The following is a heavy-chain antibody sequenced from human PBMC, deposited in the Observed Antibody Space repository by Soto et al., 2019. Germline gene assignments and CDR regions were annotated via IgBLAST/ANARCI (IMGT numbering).Heavy chain of an antibody. CDR1: GYTFASYY. CDR2: INPSGGST. J-gene: IGHJ3*02. D-gene: IGHD2-15*01. V-gene: IGHV1-46*01. Sequence: ASVKVSCKASGYTFASYYMHWVRQAPGQWLEWMGIINPSGGSTSYAQKFQGRVTMTRDTSTSTVYMELSSLRSEDTAVYYCARAPGVCSGGSCYRGDAFDIWGQGTMVTVSS. CDR3: ARAPGVCSGGSCYRGDAFDI.